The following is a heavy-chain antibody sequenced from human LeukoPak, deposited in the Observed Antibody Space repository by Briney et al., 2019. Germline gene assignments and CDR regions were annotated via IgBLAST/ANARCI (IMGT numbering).Heavy chain of an antibody. V-gene: IGHV4-39*07. CDR3: ARAGDGDPFDY. D-gene: IGHD4-17*01. CDR2: INHSGST. Sequence: PSETLSLTCTVSGGSISSSCYYWGWIRQPPGKGLEWIGEINHSGSTNYNPSLKSRVTISVDTSKNQFSLKLSSVTAADTAVYYCARAGDGDPFDYWGQGTLVTVSS. J-gene: IGHJ4*02. CDR1: GGSISSSCYY.